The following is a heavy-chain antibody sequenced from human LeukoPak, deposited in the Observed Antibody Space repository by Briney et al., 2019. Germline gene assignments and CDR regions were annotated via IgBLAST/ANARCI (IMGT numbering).Heavy chain of an antibody. J-gene: IGHJ1*01. D-gene: IGHD1-1*01. CDR2: IYHSGST. CDR3: ARRSGYGYFQH. Sequence: PSGTLSLTCAVSGGSISSSNWWSWVRQPPGKGLEWIGEIYHSGSTNYNPSLKSRVTISVDMSKNQISLKLSSVTAADTAVYYCARRSGYGYFQHWGQGTLVTVSS. V-gene: IGHV4-4*02. CDR1: GGSISSSNW.